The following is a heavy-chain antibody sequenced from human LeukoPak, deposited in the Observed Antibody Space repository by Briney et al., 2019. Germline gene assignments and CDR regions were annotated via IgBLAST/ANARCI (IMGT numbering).Heavy chain of an antibody. Sequence: GASVKVSCKASGYTFTGYYMHWVRQAPGQGLEWMGRINPNSGGTNYAQKFQGRVTMTRDTSISTAYMELSRLRSDDTAVCYCAREYCSSTSCYKTFDYWGQGTLVTVSS. CDR3: AREYCSSTSCYKTFDY. D-gene: IGHD2-2*02. CDR2: INPNSGGT. J-gene: IGHJ4*02. CDR1: GYTFTGYY. V-gene: IGHV1-2*06.